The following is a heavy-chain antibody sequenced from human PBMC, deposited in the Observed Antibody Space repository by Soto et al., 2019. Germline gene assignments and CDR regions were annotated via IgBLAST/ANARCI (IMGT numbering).Heavy chain of an antibody. CDR3: AKSGPNYYYGMDV. CDR1: GFTFDDYT. CDR2: ISWDGGST. Sequence: GGSLRLSCAASGFTFDDYTMHWVRQAPGRGLEWVSLISWDGGSTYYADSVKGRFTISRDNSKNSLYLQMNSLRTEDTALYYCAKSGPNYYYGMDVWGQGTTVTVSS. V-gene: IGHV3-43*01. D-gene: IGHD2-8*02. J-gene: IGHJ6*02.